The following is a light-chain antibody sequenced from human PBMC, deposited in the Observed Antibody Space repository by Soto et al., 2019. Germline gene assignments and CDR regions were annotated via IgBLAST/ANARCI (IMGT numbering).Light chain of an antibody. V-gene: IGLV2-23*02. CDR2: EVS. J-gene: IGLJ2*01. Sequence: QSVLTQPVSVSGSPGQSITISCTGTSADVGSYNLVSWYQQHPGKAPKLMIYEVSKRPSGVSNRFSGSKSGNTASLTISGLQAEDEADYSCCSYAGSSTHVVFGGGTKVTVL. CDR1: SADVGSYNL. CDR3: CSYAGSSTHVV.